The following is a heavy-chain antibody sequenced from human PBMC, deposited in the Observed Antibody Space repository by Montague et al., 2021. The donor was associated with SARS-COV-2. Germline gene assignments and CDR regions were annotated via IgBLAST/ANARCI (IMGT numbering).Heavy chain of an antibody. V-gene: IGHV4-59*12. CDR1: GGSISSYY. CDR3: ARVGASYDFLLTYGMDV. J-gene: IGHJ6*02. CDR2: IYYSGST. Sequence: SETLSLTCTVSGGSISSYYWSWIRQPPGKGLEWIGYIYYSGSTNYNPSPKSRVTISVDKSKNQFSLKLSSVTAADTAVYYCARVGASYDFLLTYGMDVWGQGTTVTVSS. D-gene: IGHD3-3*01.